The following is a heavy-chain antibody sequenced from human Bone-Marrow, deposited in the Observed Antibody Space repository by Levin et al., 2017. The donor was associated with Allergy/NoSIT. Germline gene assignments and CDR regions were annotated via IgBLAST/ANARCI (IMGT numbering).Heavy chain of an antibody. Sequence: GESLKISCEASGFMFSDYGMNWVRQAPGKGLEWVSGISGTGESTQYADSVKGRFAISRDNPRNTLNLQMNSLRVEDTAVYFCVRGHSGWFQEEDYWGQGVLVTVSS. V-gene: IGHV3-23*01. D-gene: IGHD6-19*01. CDR3: VRGHSGWFQEEDY. J-gene: IGHJ4*02. CDR2: ISGTGEST. CDR1: GFMFSDYG.